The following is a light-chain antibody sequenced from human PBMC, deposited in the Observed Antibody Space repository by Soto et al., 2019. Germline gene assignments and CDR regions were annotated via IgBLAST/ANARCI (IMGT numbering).Light chain of an antibody. CDR3: QQYETSPPMYT. J-gene: IGKJ2*01. CDR2: DAS. V-gene: IGKV3-20*01. Sequence: EIGLTQSPGTLSLSPGERATLSCRTSQSVISTYLAWYQQKPGQAPRLLIYDASRRATGIPDRFSGSGSGTDFTLTISRLEPEDFAVYYCQQYETSPPMYTFGQGTKREIK. CDR1: QSVISTY.